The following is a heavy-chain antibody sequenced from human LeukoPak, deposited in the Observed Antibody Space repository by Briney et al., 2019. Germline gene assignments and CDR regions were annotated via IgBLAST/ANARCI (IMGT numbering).Heavy chain of an antibody. CDR2: IYYSGST. J-gene: IGHJ5*02. Sequence: SETLSLTCTVSGGSISSYYWSWIRRPPGKGLEWIGYIYYSGSTNYNPSLKSRVTISVDTSKNQFSLKLSSVTAADTAVYYCARDHTMVRAPFDPWGQGTLVTVSS. D-gene: IGHD3-10*01. V-gene: IGHV4-59*12. CDR3: ARDHTMVRAPFDP. CDR1: GGSISSYY.